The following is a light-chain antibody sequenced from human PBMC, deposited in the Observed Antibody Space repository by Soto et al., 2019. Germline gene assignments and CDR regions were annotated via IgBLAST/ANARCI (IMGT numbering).Light chain of an antibody. V-gene: IGLV2-11*01. CDR3: CSYAGSYSVV. CDR2: DVT. J-gene: IGLJ2*01. CDR1: SSDVGGYNY. Sequence: QSALTQPRSVSGSPGQLVTISCTGTSSDVGGYNYVSWYRQHPDRAPKLMIYDVTKRPSGVPDRFSGSKSGNTASLTISGLQAEDEGDYYCCSYAGSYSVVFGGGTKLTVL.